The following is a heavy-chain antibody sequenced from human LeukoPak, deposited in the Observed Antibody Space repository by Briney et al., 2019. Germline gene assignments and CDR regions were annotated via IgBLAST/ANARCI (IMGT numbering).Heavy chain of an antibody. D-gene: IGHD7-27*01. CDR2: ISPDGTNT. CDR3: ARDMWGTFDY. Sequence: GGSLRLSCAASGFIFRDFWMHWVRHAPGKGPVWVSRISPDGTNTRYADSVTGRFTISRDNAKNTLYLQMSSLRAEDTSVYYCARDMWGTFDYWGQGILVTVSS. V-gene: IGHV3-74*01. J-gene: IGHJ4*02. CDR1: GFIFRDFW.